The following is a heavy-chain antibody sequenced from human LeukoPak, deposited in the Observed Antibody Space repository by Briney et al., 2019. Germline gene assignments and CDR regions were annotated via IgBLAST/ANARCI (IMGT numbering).Heavy chain of an antibody. CDR2: ISSSGSTI. CDR1: GFTFSSYE. V-gene: IGHV3-48*03. D-gene: IGHD6-13*01. CDR3: ARDSSSWYGSFDY. J-gene: IGHJ4*02. Sequence: PGGSLRLSCAASGFTFSSYEMNWVRQASGKGLEWVSYISSSGSTIYYADSVKGRFTISRDNAKNSLYLQMNSLRAEDTAVYYCARDSSSWYGSFDYWGQGTLVTVSS.